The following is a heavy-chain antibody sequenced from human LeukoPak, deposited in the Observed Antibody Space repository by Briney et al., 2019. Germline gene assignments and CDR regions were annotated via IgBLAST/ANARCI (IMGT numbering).Heavy chain of an antibody. D-gene: IGHD1-26*01. Sequence: GGSLRLSCAASGFTFSSYGMHWVRQAPGKGLEWVAFIRYDGSNKYYADSVKGRFTISRDNSKNTLYLQMNSLRAEDTAVYYCAKGEGEWELLAFDYWGQGTLVTVSS. CDR2: IRYDGSNK. CDR1: GFTFSSYG. V-gene: IGHV3-30*02. J-gene: IGHJ4*02. CDR3: AKGEGEWELLAFDY.